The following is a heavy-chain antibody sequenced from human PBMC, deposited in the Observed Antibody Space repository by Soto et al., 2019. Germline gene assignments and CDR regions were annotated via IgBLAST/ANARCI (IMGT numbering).Heavy chain of an antibody. D-gene: IGHD3-10*01. CDR2: ISWNSARI. J-gene: IGHJ6*02. V-gene: IGHV3-9*01. CDR3: AKDILFGETSYYYGMDV. CDR1: GFTFDDYA. Sequence: EVQLVESGGGLVQPGRSLRLSCGASGFTFDDYAMHWVRQAPGKGLEWVSGISWNSARIDYADSVKGRFTVSRDNAKNSLYLQMNSLRAEATALYFCAKDILFGETSYYYGMDVWGQGTTVTVSS.